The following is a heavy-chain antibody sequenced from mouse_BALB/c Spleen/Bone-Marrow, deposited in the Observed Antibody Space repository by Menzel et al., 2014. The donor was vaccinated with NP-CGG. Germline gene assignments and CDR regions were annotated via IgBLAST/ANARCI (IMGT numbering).Heavy chain of an antibody. Sequence: EVQGVESGGGLVKPGGSLKLSCAASGFTFSSYAMSWVRQSPEKRLEWVAEISSGGSYTYYPDTVTGRFTISRDNAKNTLYLEMSSLRSEDTAMYYCARDYYGSSYAMDYWGQGTSVTVSP. CDR2: ISSGGSYT. V-gene: IGHV5-9-4*01. CDR3: ARDYYGSSYAMDY. CDR1: GFTFSSYA. J-gene: IGHJ4*01. D-gene: IGHD1-1*01.